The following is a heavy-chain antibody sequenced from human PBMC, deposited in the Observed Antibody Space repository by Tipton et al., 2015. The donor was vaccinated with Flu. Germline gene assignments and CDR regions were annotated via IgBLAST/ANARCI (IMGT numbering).Heavy chain of an antibody. J-gene: IGHJ4*02. CDR1: GYSISSGYY. CDR2: MYHSGST. CDR3: ARAPAYCSGGTCYWSYFDY. Sequence: TLSLTCAVSGYSISSGYYWGWIRQPPGKGLEWNGYMYHSGSTYYNPSLKSRVSISVDTSKNQFSLKLSSVTAADTAVYYCARAPAYCSGGTCYWSYFDYWGQGTLVAVSS. V-gene: IGHV4-38-2*01. D-gene: IGHD2-15*01.